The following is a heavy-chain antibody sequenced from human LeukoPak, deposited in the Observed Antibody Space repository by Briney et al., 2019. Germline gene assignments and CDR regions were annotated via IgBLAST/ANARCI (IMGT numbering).Heavy chain of an antibody. CDR1: GFTFSNAW. CDR2: ISSSSSYI. CDR3: ASGSNPYDAFDI. D-gene: IGHD1-26*01. Sequence: PGGSLRLSCGASGFTFSNAWMSGVRQSPGKALEWVSSISSSSSYIYYADSVKGRFTITRDNAKNSLYLQMNSLRAEDTAVYYCASGSNPYDAFDIWGQGTMVTVSS. J-gene: IGHJ3*02. V-gene: IGHV3-21*01.